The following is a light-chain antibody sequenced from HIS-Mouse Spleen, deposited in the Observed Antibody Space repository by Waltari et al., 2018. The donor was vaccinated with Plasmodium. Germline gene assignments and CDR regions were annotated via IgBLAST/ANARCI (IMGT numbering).Light chain of an antibody. CDR2: EGS. V-gene: IGLV2-23*01. Sequence: QSALTQPASVSGSPGQSITISCTGTSSDVGSYNLVSWYQQHPGKAPKLMLYEGSKRPSGVSNRFSGSKSGNTASLTISGLQAEDEADDYCCSYAGSRMVFGGGTKLTVL. CDR1: SSDVGSYNL. CDR3: CSYAGSRMV. J-gene: IGLJ2*01.